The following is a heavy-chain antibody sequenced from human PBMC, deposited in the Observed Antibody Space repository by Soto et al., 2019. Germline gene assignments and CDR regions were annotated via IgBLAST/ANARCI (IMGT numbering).Heavy chain of an antibody. V-gene: IGHV3-48*02. CDR2: ISSSSSTI. J-gene: IGHJ6*02. D-gene: IGHD6-19*01. CDR3: ARDKGLPMTGTVYYNGMDV. Sequence: PGGSLRLSCAASGFIVSSDYISWVRQAPGKGLEWVSYISSSSSTIYYVDSVKGRFTISRDNAKNSLYLQMNSLRDEDTAVYYCARDKGLPMTGTVYYNGMDVWGQGTTVTVSS. CDR1: GFIVSSDY.